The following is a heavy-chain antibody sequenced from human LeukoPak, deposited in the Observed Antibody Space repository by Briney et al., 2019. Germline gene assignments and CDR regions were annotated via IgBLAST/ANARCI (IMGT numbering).Heavy chain of an antibody. Sequence: GASVKVSCKASGYTFTSYYMHWVRQAPGQGLEWMGRIIPILGIANYAQKFQGRVTITADKSTSTAYMELSSLRSEDTAVYYCARTRPGDYYDSSGSLFDYWGQGTLVTVSS. CDR2: IIPILGIA. J-gene: IGHJ4*02. CDR3: ARTRPGDYYDSSGSLFDY. V-gene: IGHV1-69*02. D-gene: IGHD3-22*01. CDR1: GYTFTSYY.